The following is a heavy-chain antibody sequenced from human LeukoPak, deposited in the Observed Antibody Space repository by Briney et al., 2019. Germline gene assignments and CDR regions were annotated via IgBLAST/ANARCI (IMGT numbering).Heavy chain of an antibody. J-gene: IGHJ5*02. CDR3: ARAPPSVDSSGYLRNWFDP. D-gene: IGHD3-22*01. CDR2: INPSGSST. CDR1: GYTFTSYY. Sequence: ASVKVSCKASGYTFTSYYMHWVRQAPGQGLEWMGLINPSGSSTSYAQKFQGRLSLTRDMSTSTDYMELSSLRSEDTAVYYCARAPPSVDSSGYLRNWFDPWGQGTLVTVSS. V-gene: IGHV1-46*01.